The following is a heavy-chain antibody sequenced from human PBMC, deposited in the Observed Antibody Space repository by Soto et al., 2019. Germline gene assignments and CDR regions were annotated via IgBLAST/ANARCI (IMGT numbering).Heavy chain of an antibody. J-gene: IGHJ3*02. CDR2: ISYDGSNK. Sequence: PGGSLRLSCAASGFTFSSYAMHWVRQAPGKGLEWVAVISYDGSNKYYADSVKGRFTISRDNSKNTLYLQMNSLRAEDTAVYYCAREFTHFAMIPSPAFDIWGQGTMVTVSS. CDR1: GFTFSSYA. D-gene: IGHD2-2*01. CDR3: AREFTHFAMIPSPAFDI. V-gene: IGHV3-30-3*01.